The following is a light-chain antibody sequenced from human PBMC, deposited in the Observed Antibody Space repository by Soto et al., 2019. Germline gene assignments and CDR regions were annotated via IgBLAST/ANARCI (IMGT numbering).Light chain of an antibody. V-gene: IGKV3-11*01. CDR2: DVS. J-gene: IGKJ3*01. Sequence: EIVLTQSPATLSLSPGERATLSCSASQSVSSYLAWYQQKPGQAPRLLIYDVSNRATGIPARFSGSGSGTDFTLPISSLEPEDVAGYYCQQRSNWPRFTFGPGNKVDIK. CDR3: QQRSNWPRFT. CDR1: QSVSSY.